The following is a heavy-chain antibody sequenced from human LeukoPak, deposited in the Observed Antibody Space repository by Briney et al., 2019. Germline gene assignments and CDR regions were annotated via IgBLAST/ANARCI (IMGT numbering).Heavy chain of an antibody. CDR3: ARDLFIADYYYYYGMDV. D-gene: IGHD2-15*01. Sequence: GASVKVSCKASGYTFTSYAMHWVRQAPGQRLEWMGWINAGNGNTKYSQKFQGRVTITRDTSASTAYMELSSLRSEDTAVYYCARDLFIADYYYYYGMDVWGQGTTVTVSS. V-gene: IGHV1-3*01. J-gene: IGHJ6*02. CDR1: GYTFTSYA. CDR2: INAGNGNT.